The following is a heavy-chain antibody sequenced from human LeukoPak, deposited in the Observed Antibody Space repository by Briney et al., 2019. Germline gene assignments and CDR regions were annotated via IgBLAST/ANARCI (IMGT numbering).Heavy chain of an antibody. J-gene: IGHJ5*02. V-gene: IGHV1-2*02. D-gene: IGHD6-13*01. CDR2: INPNSGAT. Sequence: ASVKVSCKASGYIFTNYGISWVRQAPGQGLEWMGWINPNSGATNYAQKFQGRVTMTRDTSISTAYMELSRLRSDDTAVYYCARAHLIAAAGYNWFDPWGQGTLVTVSS. CDR3: ARAHLIAAAGYNWFDP. CDR1: GYIFTNYG.